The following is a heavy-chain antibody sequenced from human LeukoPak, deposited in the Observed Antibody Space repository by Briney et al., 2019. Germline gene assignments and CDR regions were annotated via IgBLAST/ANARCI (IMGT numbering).Heavy chain of an antibody. Sequence: GSLRLSCAASGFTFRSYWMTWVRQAPGKGLEWVANIKEDGSQKYYVDSVQGRFTISRDNAKNSLNLHMDSLRAEDTAVYYCARIISAISYGDAFDVWGQGTIVTVSS. CDR1: GFTFRSYW. D-gene: IGHD1-26*01. CDR3: ARIISAISYGDAFDV. CDR2: IKEDGSQK. V-gene: IGHV3-7*01. J-gene: IGHJ3*01.